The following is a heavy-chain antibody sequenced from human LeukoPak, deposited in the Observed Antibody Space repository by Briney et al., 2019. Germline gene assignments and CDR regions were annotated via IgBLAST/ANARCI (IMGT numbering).Heavy chain of an antibody. V-gene: IGHV3-23*01. CDR3: AKESLGSVDPRGYSTTVSQDV. Sequence: GGSLRLSCAASGFTFSSYGMSWVRQAPGKGLEWVSAISGSGGRTYYADSVKGRFTISRDNSKNTLYLQMHSLRAEDTAVYYCAKESLGSVDPRGYSTTVSQDVWGKGTTVTISS. J-gene: IGHJ6*04. D-gene: IGHD4-17*01. CDR1: GFTFSSYG. CDR2: ISGSGGRT.